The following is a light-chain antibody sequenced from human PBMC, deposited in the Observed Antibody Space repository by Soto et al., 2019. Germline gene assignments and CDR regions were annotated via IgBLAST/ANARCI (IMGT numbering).Light chain of an antibody. CDR3: QQYYSYPRT. V-gene: IGKV1-8*01. CDR1: QGISSY. J-gene: IGKJ1*01. CDR2: AAS. Sequence: AIRMTQSPSSLSASTGDRVTITCRASQGISSYLAWYQQKLGKAPKLLIYAASTLQSGVPSRFSGSGSGTDFNLTISCLQSEDFATYYCQQYYSYPRTFGQGTKVEIK.